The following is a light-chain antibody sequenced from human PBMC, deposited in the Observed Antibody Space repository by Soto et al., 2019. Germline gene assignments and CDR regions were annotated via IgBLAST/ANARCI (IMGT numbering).Light chain of an antibody. J-gene: IGKJ1*01. CDR1: QNINNW. CDR3: QHMRT. CDR2: DAS. V-gene: IGKV1-5*01. Sequence: DIQMTQSPSTLSASVGDRVTITCRASQNINNWIDWYQQKPGKAPKFLIYDASTLESGVPSRFSGSGFGTEFSLTISSLQPDDFGSYYCQHMRTFGQGTKVEIK.